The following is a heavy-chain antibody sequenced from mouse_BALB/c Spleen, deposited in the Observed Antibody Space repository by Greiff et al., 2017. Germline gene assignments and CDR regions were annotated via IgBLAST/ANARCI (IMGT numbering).Heavy chain of an antibody. D-gene: IGHD2-4*01. Sequence: QVQLKESGPGLVAPSQSLSITCTVSGFSLTSYGVHWVRQPPGKGLEWLGVIWAGGSTNYNSALMSRLSISKDNSKSQVFLKMNSLQTDDTAMYYCAREEGMITDAMDYWGQGTSVTVSS. CDR3: AREEGMITDAMDY. J-gene: IGHJ4*01. CDR1: GFSLTSYG. CDR2: IWAGGST. V-gene: IGHV2-9*02.